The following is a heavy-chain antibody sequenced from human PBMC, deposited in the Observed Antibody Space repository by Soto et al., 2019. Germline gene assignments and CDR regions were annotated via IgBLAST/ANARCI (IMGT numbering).Heavy chain of an antibody. Sequence: SETLSLTCTVSGGSISSSSYYWGWIRQPPGKGLEWIGGIYYSGSTYYNPSLKSRVTISVDTSKNQFSLKLSSVTAADTAVYYCARPSSSWYGFDYWGQGTLVTVSS. CDR3: ARPSSSWYGFDY. CDR1: GGSISSSSYY. D-gene: IGHD6-13*01. J-gene: IGHJ4*02. V-gene: IGHV4-39*01. CDR2: IYYSGST.